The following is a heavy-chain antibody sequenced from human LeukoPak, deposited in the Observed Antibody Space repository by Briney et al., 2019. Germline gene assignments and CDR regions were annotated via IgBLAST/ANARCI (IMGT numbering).Heavy chain of an antibody. CDR1: GLPINSRHW. J-gene: IGHJ4*02. CDR2: IYYKERT. CDR3: ARVKATATMGVYFDY. Sequence: SGPLSLICTVWGLPINSRHWRGPARHPPGKGLEWIWEIYYKERTQYNPPLTSRLTISVDKSKNQFSLKLTSVTAADTAVYYCARVKATATMGVYFDYWGQGTLVTVSS. V-gene: IGHV4-4*02. D-gene: IGHD6-25*01.